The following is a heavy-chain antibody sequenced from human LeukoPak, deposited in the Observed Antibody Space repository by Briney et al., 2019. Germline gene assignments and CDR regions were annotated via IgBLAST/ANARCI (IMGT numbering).Heavy chain of an antibody. D-gene: IGHD4-23*01. V-gene: IGHV1-2*02. J-gene: IGHJ4*02. CDR3: VREGNQVLTKNFDL. CDR2: FNHYSGVR. Sequence: ASVKVTFKTSGFTFTDYFIHWVRLAPAQGLEWMGYFNHYSGVRSFPQRLRGRVTLTMDTPISAAYMHLSSLTSDDTAIYYSVREGNQVLTKNFDLWGQGALVTVSS. CDR1: GFTFTDYF.